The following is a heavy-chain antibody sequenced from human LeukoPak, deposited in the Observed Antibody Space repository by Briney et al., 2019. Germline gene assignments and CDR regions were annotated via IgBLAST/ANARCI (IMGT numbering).Heavy chain of an antibody. CDR1: GYTFTDYY. V-gene: IGHV1-2*02. CDR2: INPNSAGT. Sequence: ASVKVSCKASGYTFTDYYMRWVRQAPGQGLEWIGSINPNSAGTNYAQKFEGRVTMTRDTSISTAFLELRRLRSEETAVYYCAREDSAWYVDYWGQGTLVTVSS. J-gene: IGHJ4*02. CDR3: AREDSAWYVDY. D-gene: IGHD6-19*01.